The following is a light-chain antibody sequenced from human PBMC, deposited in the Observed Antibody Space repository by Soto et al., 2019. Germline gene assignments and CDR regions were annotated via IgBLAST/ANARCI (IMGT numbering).Light chain of an antibody. Sequence: EIVLTQSPGTLSLSPGERATLSCRASQSVSSSLLAWYQQKPGQAPRLLIHGASSRATVIPDRFSGSGSGTDFTLTISRLQSEDFAVYYCQQYGGSPPYTFGQGTKLDIK. V-gene: IGKV3-20*01. CDR3: QQYGGSPPYT. CDR1: QSVSSSL. J-gene: IGKJ2*01. CDR2: GAS.